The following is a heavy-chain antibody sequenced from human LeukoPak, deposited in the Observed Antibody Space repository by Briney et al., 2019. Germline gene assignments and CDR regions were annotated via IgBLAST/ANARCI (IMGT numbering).Heavy chain of an antibody. D-gene: IGHD5-18*01. Sequence: SVKVSCKASGYTFTGYYMHWVRQAPGQGLEWMGGIIPIFGTANYAQKFQGRVTITADESTSTAYMELSSLRSEDTAVYYCARRRVDTAMAEEAFDYWGQGTLVTVSS. V-gene: IGHV1-69*13. CDR2: IIPIFGTA. CDR3: ARRRVDTAMAEEAFDY. CDR1: GYTFTGYY. J-gene: IGHJ4*02.